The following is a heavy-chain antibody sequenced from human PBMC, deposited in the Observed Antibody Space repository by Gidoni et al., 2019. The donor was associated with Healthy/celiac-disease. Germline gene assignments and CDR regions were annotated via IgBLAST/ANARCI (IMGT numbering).Heavy chain of an antibody. J-gene: IGHJ5*02. Sequence: KSRVTISVDRSKNQFSLKLSSVTAADTAVYYCAREGKDGYNGWFDPWGQGTLVTVSS. V-gene: IGHV4-30-2*01. CDR3: AREGKDGYNGWFDP. D-gene: IGHD5-18*01.